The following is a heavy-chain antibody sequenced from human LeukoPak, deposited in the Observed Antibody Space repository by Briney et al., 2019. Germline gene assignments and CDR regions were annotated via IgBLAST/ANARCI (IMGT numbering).Heavy chain of an antibody. Sequence: PGGSLRLSCTVSGFTVSSNSMSWVRQAPGKGLEWVSFIYSDNTHYSDSVKGRFTISRDNAKDSVYLQMDNLRAEDTAVYYCATIGDNYYDYWGQGILVTVSS. CDR2: IYSDNT. D-gene: IGHD3-10*01. CDR1: GFTVSSNS. J-gene: IGHJ4*02. CDR3: ATIGDNYYDY. V-gene: IGHV3-53*01.